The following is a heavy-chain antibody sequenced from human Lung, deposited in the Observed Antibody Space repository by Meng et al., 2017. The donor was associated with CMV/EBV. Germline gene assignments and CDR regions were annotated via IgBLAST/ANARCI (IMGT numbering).Heavy chain of an antibody. Sequence: SETLSLXXTVSGASISSYYWSWIRQPPGRGLEYIGFIYYSGSTNYNPSLRRPVIISIDTSKNQFSLKLSSVTTADTAVYYCARFSATGAYYYGMDVWGQGNXVTVAS. J-gene: IGHJ6*02. D-gene: IGHD1-1*01. CDR3: ARFSATGAYYYGMDV. V-gene: IGHV4-59*01. CDR1: GASISSYY. CDR2: IYYSGST.